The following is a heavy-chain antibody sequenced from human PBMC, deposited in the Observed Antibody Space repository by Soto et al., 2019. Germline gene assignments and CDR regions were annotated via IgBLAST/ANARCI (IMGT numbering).Heavy chain of an antibody. V-gene: IGHV4-38-2*02. CDR2: TYHVVNT. CDR3: ERERWYDAFNV. D-gene: IGHD2-15*01. CDR1: VFLIISCNY. Sequence: SDTLSLTCSVSVFLIISCNYCFCIRKPPGKGLEWIGSTYHVVNTYYKPSLRGLVTISVDVSKNQFSLKLSSATASDTAVYYCERERWYDAFNVWGQGTVVIVSS. J-gene: IGHJ3*01.